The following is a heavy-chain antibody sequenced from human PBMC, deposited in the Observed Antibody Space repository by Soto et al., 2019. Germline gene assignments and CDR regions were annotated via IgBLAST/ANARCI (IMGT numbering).Heavy chain of an antibody. Sequence: PSQTLSLTCAISGDSVSSNSAAWNWIRQSPSRGLEWLGRTYYRSKWYNDYAVSVKSRITINPDTSKNQFSLQLNSVTPEDTAVYYCAREGRYCSGGSCYQNYYYYGMDVWGQGTTVTVSS. CDR1: GDSVSSNSAA. CDR2: TYYRSKWYN. D-gene: IGHD2-15*01. V-gene: IGHV6-1*01. CDR3: AREGRYCSGGSCYQNYYYYGMDV. J-gene: IGHJ6*02.